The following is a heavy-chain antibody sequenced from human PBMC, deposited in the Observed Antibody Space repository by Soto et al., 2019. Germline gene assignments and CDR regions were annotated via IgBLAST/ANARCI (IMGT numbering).Heavy chain of an antibody. CDR3: ARVLPPYCSGGSCYFDY. V-gene: IGHV3-30-3*01. D-gene: IGHD2-15*01. CDR2: ISYDGSNK. CDR1: GFTFSSYA. J-gene: IGHJ4*02. Sequence: PGGSLRLSCAASGFTFSSYAMHWVRQAPGKGLEWVAVISYDGSNKYYADSVKGRFTISRDNSKNTLYLQMNSLRAEDTAVYYCARVLPPYCSGGSCYFDYWGQGTLVTVSS.